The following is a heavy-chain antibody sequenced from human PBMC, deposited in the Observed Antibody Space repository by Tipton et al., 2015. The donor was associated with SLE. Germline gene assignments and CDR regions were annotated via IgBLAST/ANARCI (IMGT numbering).Heavy chain of an antibody. CDR1: GGSISSYY. CDR3: ARGMGVRGVIFDY. CDR2: IYYSGGT. Sequence: PGLVKPSETLSLTCTVSGGSISSYYWSWIRQPPGKGLEWIGYIYYSGGTNYNPSLRSRVTISVDTSKNQFSLKLSSVTAADTAVYYCARGMGVRGVIFDYWGQGTLVTVSS. D-gene: IGHD3-10*01. J-gene: IGHJ4*02. V-gene: IGHV4-59*01.